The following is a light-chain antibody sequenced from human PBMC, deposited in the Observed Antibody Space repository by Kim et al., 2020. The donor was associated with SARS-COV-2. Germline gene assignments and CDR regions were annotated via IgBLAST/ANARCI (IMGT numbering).Light chain of an antibody. CDR2: AKN. Sequence: ALGQTARITGKGTSLRRYYASWYQQRPGKAPVLVIYAKNNRPSGIPDRFSGSSSGNTASLTIPGAQAEEEADYYCNPRESNGISFVLATGTKVTVL. V-gene: IGLV3-19*01. CDR1: SLRRYY. CDR3: NPRESNGISFV. J-gene: IGLJ1*01.